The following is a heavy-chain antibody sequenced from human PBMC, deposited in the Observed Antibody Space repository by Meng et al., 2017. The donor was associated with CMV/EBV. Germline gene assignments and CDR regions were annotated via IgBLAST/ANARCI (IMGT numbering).Heavy chain of an antibody. Sequence: GESLKISCAASGFTVSSNYMSWVRQAPGKGLGWVSVIYSGGSTYYADSVKGRFTISRDNSKNTLYLQMNSLRAEDTAVYYCASMVVTRGWFDPWGQGTLVTVSS. CDR3: ASMVVTRGWFDP. D-gene: IGHD4/OR15-4a*01. CDR1: GFTVSSNY. V-gene: IGHV3-53*01. J-gene: IGHJ5*02. CDR2: IYSGGST.